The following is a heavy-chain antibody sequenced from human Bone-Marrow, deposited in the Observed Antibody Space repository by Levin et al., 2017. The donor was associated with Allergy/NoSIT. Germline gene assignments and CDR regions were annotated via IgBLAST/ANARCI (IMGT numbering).Heavy chain of an antibody. CDR3: ARVHYYGSGSYYLRPWFDP. CDR1: GFTFSSYS. Sequence: GESLKISCAASGFTFSSYSMNWVRQAPGKGLEWVSYISSSSSTIYYADSVKGRFTISRDNAKNSLYLQMNSLRAEDTAVYYCARVHYYGSGSYYLRPWFDPWGQGTLVTVSS. CDR2: ISSSSSTI. D-gene: IGHD3-10*01. V-gene: IGHV3-48*04. J-gene: IGHJ5*02.